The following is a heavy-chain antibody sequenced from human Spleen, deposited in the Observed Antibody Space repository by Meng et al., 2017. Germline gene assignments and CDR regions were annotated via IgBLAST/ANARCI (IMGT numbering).Heavy chain of an antibody. Sequence: GESLKISCTASGFTFSTYALNWVRQAPGKGLEWVSYISSSGSTIYSADSVKGRFTISRDNAKNSLYLQMNSLRAEDTAVYYCARAGGYYDSSGYYPRGRDAFDIWGQGTMVTVAS. CDR1: GFTFSTYA. D-gene: IGHD3-22*01. V-gene: IGHV3-48*04. CDR3: ARAGGYYDSSGYYPRGRDAFDI. J-gene: IGHJ3*02. CDR2: ISSSGSTI.